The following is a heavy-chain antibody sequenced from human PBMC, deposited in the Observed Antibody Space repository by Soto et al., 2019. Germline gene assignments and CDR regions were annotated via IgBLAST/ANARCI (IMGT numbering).Heavy chain of an antibody. V-gene: IGHV4-34*01. D-gene: IGHD6-13*01. CDR3: ASLRGYSSSWYVHDY. Sequence: QVQLQQWGAGLLKPSETLSLTCAVYGGSFSGYYWSWIRQPPGKGLEWIGEIKHSGSTNYNPSLKSRVTISVDTPNNQFSLKLSSVTAADTAVYYCASLRGYSSSWYVHDYWGQGTLVTVSS. CDR2: IKHSGST. CDR1: GGSFSGYY. J-gene: IGHJ4*02.